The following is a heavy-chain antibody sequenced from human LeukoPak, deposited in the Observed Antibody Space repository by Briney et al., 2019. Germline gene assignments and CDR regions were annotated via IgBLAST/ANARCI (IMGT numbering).Heavy chain of an antibody. Sequence: AGGSLRLSCAASGFTFSDYYMSWIRQAPGKGPEWVSYISSSGSTIYYADSVKGRFTISRDNAKNSLYLQMNSLRAEDTAVYYCALTDYYYYYMDVWGKGTTVTVSS. CDR3: ALTDYYYYYMDV. V-gene: IGHV3-11*04. CDR1: GFTFSDYY. D-gene: IGHD1-20*01. J-gene: IGHJ6*03. CDR2: ISSSGSTI.